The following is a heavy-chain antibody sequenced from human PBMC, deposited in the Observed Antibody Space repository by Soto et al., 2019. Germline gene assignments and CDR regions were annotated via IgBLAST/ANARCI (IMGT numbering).Heavy chain of an antibody. J-gene: IGHJ5*02. Sequence: SETLSLTCAVHGGSFSGYYWSWIHQPPGKGPEWIGEIKHSGSTFYNPSLKSRVTLSIDTSKNQFSLKLSSVTAADTAVYFCAGTTFFSQKYNWFDPWGQGTLVTVSS. V-gene: IGHV4-34*01. CDR1: GGSFSGYY. CDR2: IKHSGST. D-gene: IGHD3-3*02. CDR3: AGTTFFSQKYNWFDP.